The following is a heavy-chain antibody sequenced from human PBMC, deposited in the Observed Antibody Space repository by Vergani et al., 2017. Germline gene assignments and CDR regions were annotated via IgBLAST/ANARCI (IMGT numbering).Heavy chain of an antibody. J-gene: IGHJ6*03. D-gene: IGHD2-8*02. V-gene: IGHV4-61*02. Sequence: QVQLQESGPGLVKPSQTLSLTCTVSGGSISSGSYYWSWIRQPAGKGLEWIGRIYTSGSTNYNPSLKSRVTISVDKSKNQFSLKLSSVTAADTAVYYCARLVSPYYYYYMDVWGKGTTVTVSS. CDR2: IYTSGST. CDR1: GGSISSGSYY. CDR3: ARLVSPYYYYYMDV.